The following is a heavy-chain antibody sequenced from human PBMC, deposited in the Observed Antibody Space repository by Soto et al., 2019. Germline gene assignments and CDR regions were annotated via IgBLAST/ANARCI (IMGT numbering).Heavy chain of an antibody. V-gene: IGHV3-33*01. CDR2: IWYDGSNK. J-gene: IGHJ4*02. Sequence: GGSLRLSCAASGFTFSSYGMHWVRQAPGKGLEWVAVIWYDGSNKYYADSVKGRFTISRDNSKNTLYLQMNSLRAEDTAVYYCARDELEEGYYGSGSCYYWGQGTLVTVSS. CDR1: GFTFSSYG. D-gene: IGHD3-10*01. CDR3: ARDELEEGYYGSGSCYY.